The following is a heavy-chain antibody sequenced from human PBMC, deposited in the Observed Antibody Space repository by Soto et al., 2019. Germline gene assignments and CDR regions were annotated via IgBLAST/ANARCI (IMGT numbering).Heavy chain of an antibody. Sequence: EVQLLESGGGLVQPGGSLRLSCAASGFTFSSYAMSWVRQAPGKGLEWVSAISGSGGSTYYADSVKGRFTISRDNSKNTLYLQMNSLRAEDTAVSDCAKVLQQLTEVGWFDPWGQGTLVTVSS. D-gene: IGHD6-13*01. CDR1: GFTFSSYA. CDR2: ISGSGGST. CDR3: AKVLQQLTEVGWFDP. V-gene: IGHV3-23*01. J-gene: IGHJ5*02.